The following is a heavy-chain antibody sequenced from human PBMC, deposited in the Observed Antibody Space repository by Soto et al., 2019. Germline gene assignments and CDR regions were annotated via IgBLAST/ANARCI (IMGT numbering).Heavy chain of an antibody. V-gene: IGHV6-1*01. J-gene: IGHJ5*02. Sequence: QNRSLTCAISGDSVSSNTASWNLIRESPSRGLEWLGRTYFRSKWYNDYAVSVKSRIIINPDTSNNQFSLQLNSVTPEDTAVYFCAKGDNLGPKTGYAFDPWGQGIMVTVSS. CDR3: AKGDNLGPKTGYAFDP. CDR1: GDSVSSNTAS. CDR2: TYFRSKWYN. D-gene: IGHD5-12*01.